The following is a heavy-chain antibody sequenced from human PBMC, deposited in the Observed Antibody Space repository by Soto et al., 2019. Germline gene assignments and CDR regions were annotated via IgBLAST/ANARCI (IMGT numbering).Heavy chain of an antibody. J-gene: IGHJ4*02. CDR2: ISSSSSYI. V-gene: IGHV3-21*01. CDR3: ARDQPGYSYGYGLGY. Sequence: EVQLVESGGGLVKPGGSLRLSCAASGFTFSSYSMNWVRQAPGKGLEWVSSISSSSSYIYYADSVKGRFTISRDNAKNSLYLQMNSLRAEDTAAYYCARDQPGYSYGYGLGYWGQGTLVTVSS. D-gene: IGHD5-18*01. CDR1: GFTFSSYS.